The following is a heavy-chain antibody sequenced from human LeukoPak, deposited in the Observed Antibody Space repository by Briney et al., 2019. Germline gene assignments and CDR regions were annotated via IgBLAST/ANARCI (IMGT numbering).Heavy chain of an antibody. CDR2: ISRSGNT. J-gene: IGHJ5*02. CDR1: GGSFSGYY. CDR3: ARGGPSELDP. V-gene: IGHV4-34*01. Sequence: SETLSLTCAVYGGSFSGYYRSWIRQPPGNGLEWIGKISRSGNTNYNPSLKSRVTISVDTSKNQFSLKLSSVTASDTAVYYCARGGPSELDPWGQGTLVTVSS.